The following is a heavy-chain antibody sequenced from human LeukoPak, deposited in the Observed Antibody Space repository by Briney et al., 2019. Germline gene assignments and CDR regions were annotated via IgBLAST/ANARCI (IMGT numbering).Heavy chain of an antibody. Sequence: ASVKVSCKASGYTFTGYYMHWVRQAPGQGLEWMGWINPNSGGTNYTQKFQGRVTMPRATSTSTAYMELSRLRSDDTAVYYCASLYYDTSGRSFDYWGQGTLVTVSS. CDR1: GYTFTGYY. J-gene: IGHJ4*02. CDR2: INPNSGGT. CDR3: ASLYYDTSGRSFDY. V-gene: IGHV1-2*02. D-gene: IGHD3-22*01.